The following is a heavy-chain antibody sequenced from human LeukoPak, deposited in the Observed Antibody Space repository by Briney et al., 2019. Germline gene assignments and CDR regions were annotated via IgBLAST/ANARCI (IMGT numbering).Heavy chain of an antibody. CDR2: MDPNSDNT. D-gene: IGHD1-26*01. CDR1: GYTFTNYD. V-gene: IGHV1-8*03. J-gene: IGHJ3*02. CDR3: ARGRLRWDLPPGGRPFDI. Sequence: ASVKVSCKASGYTFTNYDINWVRQATGQGLEWMGWMDPNSDNTGYAQKFQGRLTFTRNTPISTAYMELSSLRSEDTAVYYCARGRLRWDLPPGGRPFDIWGQGTMVTVSS.